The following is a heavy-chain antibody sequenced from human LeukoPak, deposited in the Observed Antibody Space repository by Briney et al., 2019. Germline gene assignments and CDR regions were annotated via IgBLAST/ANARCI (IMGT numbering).Heavy chain of an antibody. CDR1: GFTLSSYA. Sequence: PGGSLRLSCAASGFTLSSYAMHWVRQAPGKGLEWVAVISDDGSNKYYADSVKGRFTISRDNSKNTLYLQMNSLRAEDTAVYYCARDTAVERWLQSHYYYGMGVWGQGTTVTVSS. D-gene: IGHD5-24*01. V-gene: IGHV3-30-3*01. J-gene: IGHJ6*02. CDR2: ISDDGSNK. CDR3: ARDTAVERWLQSHYYYGMGV.